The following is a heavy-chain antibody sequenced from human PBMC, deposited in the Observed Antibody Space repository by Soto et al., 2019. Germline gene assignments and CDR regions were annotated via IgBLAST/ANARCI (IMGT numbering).Heavy chain of an antibody. CDR2: ISSSGSTI. CDR1: GFTFSSYE. D-gene: IGHD4-17*01. V-gene: IGHV3-48*03. Sequence: EVQLVESGGGLVQPGGSLRLSCAASGFTFSSYEMNWVRQAPGKGLEWVSYISSSGSTIYYADSVKGRFTISRDNAKNSLYLQMNSLRAEDTAVYYCARGVRFHDDGDYPFGYWGQGTPVTVSS. J-gene: IGHJ4*02. CDR3: ARGVRFHDDGDYPFGY.